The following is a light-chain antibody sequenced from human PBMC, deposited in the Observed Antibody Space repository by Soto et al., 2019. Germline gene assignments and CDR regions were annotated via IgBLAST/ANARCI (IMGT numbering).Light chain of an antibody. CDR2: AAS. V-gene: IGKV1-39*01. Sequence: DIQMTQSPSSLSASVGDRVTITCRASQSISSYLNWYQQKPGKAPNHLIYAASSLQIGVPSRFSGSGSGTDFTLTISSLQPEDFATYYCQQSYSTLITFGQGTRLEIK. CDR3: QQSYSTLIT. J-gene: IGKJ5*01. CDR1: QSISSY.